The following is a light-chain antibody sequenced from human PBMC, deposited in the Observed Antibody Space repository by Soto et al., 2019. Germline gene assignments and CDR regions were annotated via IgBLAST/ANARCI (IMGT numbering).Light chain of an antibody. Sequence: QSALTQPASVSGSPGQSITISCTGTSSDVGGYNYVSWYQQHPGKAPKLMIYEVSNRPSGVSNRFSGSKSDNTASLTISGLQAEDEADYYCNSYTSSSTVVFGGGTKVTVL. CDR3: NSYTSSSTVV. CDR2: EVS. CDR1: SSDVGGYNY. J-gene: IGLJ2*01. V-gene: IGLV2-14*01.